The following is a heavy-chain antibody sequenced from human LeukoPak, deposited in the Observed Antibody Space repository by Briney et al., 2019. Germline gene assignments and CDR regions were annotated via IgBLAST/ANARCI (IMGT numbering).Heavy chain of an antibody. D-gene: IGHD3-22*01. CDR1: GFTFSSYA. CDR3: ARDRLAVVVQGVFDY. V-gene: IGHV3-30-3*01. J-gene: IGHJ4*02. CDR2: ISYDGSNK. Sequence: GGSLRLSCAASGFTFSSYAMHWVRQAPGKGLEWVAVISYDGSNKYYADSVKGRFTISRDNSKNTLYLQMNSLRAEDTAVYYCARDRLAVVVQGVFDYWGQGTLVTVSS.